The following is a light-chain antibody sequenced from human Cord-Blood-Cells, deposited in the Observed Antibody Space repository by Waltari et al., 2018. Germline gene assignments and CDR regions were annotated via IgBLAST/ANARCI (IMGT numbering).Light chain of an antibody. CDR3: QQYYSYPRT. CDR1: QCISSY. Sequence: AIRMTQSPSSLSASTAARLFITCRASQCISSYLAWYHQKQGKAPKLLIYDASTLQSGVPSRFSGSGSGTDCTLTISCLQSEDFATYYCQQYYSYPRTFGQGTKVEIK. V-gene: IGKV1-8*01. CDR2: DAS. J-gene: IGKJ1*01.